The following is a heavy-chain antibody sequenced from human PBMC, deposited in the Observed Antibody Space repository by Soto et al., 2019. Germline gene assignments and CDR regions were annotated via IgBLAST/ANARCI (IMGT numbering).Heavy chain of an antibody. CDR1: GFTFNNYA. D-gene: IGHD2-15*01. J-gene: IGHJ3*01. CDR3: ASGLSCSYKAAFDL. CDR2: ISFDAINQ. V-gene: IGHV3-30-3*01. Sequence: LVVESGGGVVQPGKSLRLSCVASGFTFNNYAMHWVRQAPGKGLEWVAGISFDAINQYYAESVRGRYTIARKNSKNRWSLEMNSLRVDDTAVYYCASGLSCSYKAAFDLWGQGTTVIVSS.